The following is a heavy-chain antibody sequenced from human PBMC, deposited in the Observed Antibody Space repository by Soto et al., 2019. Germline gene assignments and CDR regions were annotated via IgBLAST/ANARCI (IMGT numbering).Heavy chain of an antibody. CDR2: ISTSSSAI. J-gene: IGHJ6*02. V-gene: IGHV3-21*06. CDR1: GFAFRSYG. CDR3: ARDGADYDILTGYYDYYYHGMDV. Sequence: GGSLRLSCVASGFAFRSYGMNWVRQAPGKGLEWVSSISTSSSAIYYTDSVKGRFTISRDNARNSLYLQMKSLRAEDTAVYFCARDGADYDILTGYYDYYYHGMDVWGQGTTVTVSS. D-gene: IGHD3-9*01.